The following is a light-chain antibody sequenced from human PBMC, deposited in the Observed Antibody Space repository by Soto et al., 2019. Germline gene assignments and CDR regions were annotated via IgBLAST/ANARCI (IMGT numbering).Light chain of an antibody. J-gene: IGLJ1*01. CDR1: ISNIGRNS. V-gene: IGLV1-44*01. Sequence: QSVLTQPPSASGTPGQRVTISCSGSISNIGRNSVNWYQQLPGTAPKLLIYSYDQRPSGVPDRFSGSKSGTSASLAISGLQAEDEADYYCSAWDHSLLNYVFGSGTKVTVL. CDR3: SAWDHSLLNYV. CDR2: SYD.